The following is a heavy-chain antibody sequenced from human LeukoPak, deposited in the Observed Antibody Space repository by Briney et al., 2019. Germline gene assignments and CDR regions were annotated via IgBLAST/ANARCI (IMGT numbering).Heavy chain of an antibody. V-gene: IGHV3-30*18. CDR2: ISYDGSNK. D-gene: IGHD2-15*01. J-gene: IGHJ6*04. CDR3: AKDIDCSGGSCYTWGYYGMDV. Sequence: GGSLRLSCAASGFTFSSYGMYWVRQAPGKGLEWVAVISYDGSNKYYADSVKGRFTISRDNSKNTLYLQMNSLRAEDTAVYYRAKDIDCSGGSCYTWGYYGMDVWGKGTTATVSS. CDR1: GFTFSSYG.